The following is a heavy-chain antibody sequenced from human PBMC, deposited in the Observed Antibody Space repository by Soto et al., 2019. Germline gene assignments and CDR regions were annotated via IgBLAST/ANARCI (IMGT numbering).Heavy chain of an antibody. CDR3: AKDRLGLSSSWYVDY. CDR1: GFTFSSYA. CDR2: ISGSGGST. D-gene: IGHD6-13*01. Sequence: EVQLLESGGGLVQPGGSLRLSCAASGFTFSSYAMSWVRQAPGKGLEWVSAISGSGGSTYYADSVKGRFTISRDNSKNTLYLQVNSRRAEDTAVYYCAKDRLGLSSSWYVDYWGQGTLVTVSS. J-gene: IGHJ4*02. V-gene: IGHV3-23*01.